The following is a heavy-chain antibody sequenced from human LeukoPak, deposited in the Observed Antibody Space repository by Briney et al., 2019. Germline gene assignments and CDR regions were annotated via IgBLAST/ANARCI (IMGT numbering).Heavy chain of an antibody. CDR1: GFTFNNYA. Sequence: ARSLRLSCAASGFTFNNYAMTWVRQAPGKGLQWVSTINGGDNGNNTYYADSVKGLFTVSRDNSMNTVYLQMNSLRVEDTAVYYCARDGIQLPDTLDYWGLGTLVTVSS. D-gene: IGHD1-1*01. CDR3: ARDGIQLPDTLDY. J-gene: IGHJ4*02. V-gene: IGHV3-23*01. CDR2: INGGDNGNNT.